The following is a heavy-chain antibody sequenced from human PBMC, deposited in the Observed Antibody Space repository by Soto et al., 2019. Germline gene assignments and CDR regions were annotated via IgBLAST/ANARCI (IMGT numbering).Heavy chain of an antibody. CDR2: IYYSGST. CDR3: ARSPEATVTAFDY. D-gene: IGHD4-17*01. Sequence: QVQLQESGPGLVKPSQTLSLTCTVSGGSISSGGYYWSWIRQHPGKGLEWIGYIYYSGSTYYNPSXXXRXXISVDTSKNQFSLQLSSVTAADTAVYYCARSPEATVTAFDYWGQGTLVTVSS. J-gene: IGHJ4*02. V-gene: IGHV4-31*03. CDR1: GGSISSGGYY.